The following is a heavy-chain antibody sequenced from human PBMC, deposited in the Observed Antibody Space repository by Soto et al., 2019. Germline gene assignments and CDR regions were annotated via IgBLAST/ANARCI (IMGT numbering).Heavy chain of an antibody. J-gene: IGHJ4*02. D-gene: IGHD6-13*01. CDR2: IYYSGST. Sequence: QVQLQESGPGLVKPSETLSLTCTVSGGSISSYYWSWIRQPPGKGLEWIGYIYYSGSTNYNPSLKSRVTISVDTSKNQFSLKLSSVTAADPAVYYCARHGPIAAAGTVFDYWGQGTLVTVSS. CDR3: ARHGPIAAAGTVFDY. V-gene: IGHV4-59*08. CDR1: GGSISSYY.